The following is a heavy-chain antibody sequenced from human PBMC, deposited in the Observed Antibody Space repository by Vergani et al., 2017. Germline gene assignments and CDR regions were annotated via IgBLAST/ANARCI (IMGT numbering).Heavy chain of an antibody. Sequence: EVQLVPSGAEVKKPGESLKISCKGSGYSFTSYWISWVRQLPGKGLEWMGRIDPSDSYTNYSPSFQGHVTISADKSISTAYLQWSSLKASDNAMYYCARQVPGSGSLYYYYYYGMDVWGQGTTVTVSS. CDR2: IDPSDSYT. J-gene: IGHJ6*02. CDR1: GYSFTSYW. V-gene: IGHV5-10-1*01. CDR3: ARQVPGSGSLYYYYYYGMDV. D-gene: IGHD3-10*01.